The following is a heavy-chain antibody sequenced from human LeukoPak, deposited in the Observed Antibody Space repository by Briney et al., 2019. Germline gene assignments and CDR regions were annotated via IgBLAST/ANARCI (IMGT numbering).Heavy chain of an antibody. J-gene: IGHJ1*01. D-gene: IGHD3-22*01. V-gene: IGHV3-30*03. CDR2: ISYDGSNK. CDR3: ATDEKGLYYYDSSGYPARYFQH. CDR1: GFTFSSYG. Sequence: GGSLRLSCAASGFTFSSYGMHWFRQAPGKGLEWVAVISYDGSNKYYADSVKGRFTISRDNSKNTLYLQMNSLRAEDTAVYYCATDEKGLYYYDSSGYPARYFQHWGQGTLVTVSS.